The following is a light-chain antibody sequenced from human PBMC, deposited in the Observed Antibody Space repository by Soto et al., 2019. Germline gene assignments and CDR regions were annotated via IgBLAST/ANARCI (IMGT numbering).Light chain of an antibody. Sequence: QSVLTQPPSASASLGASVTLTCTLSSGYSNYKVDWYQQRPGKGPRFVMRVGTGGIVGSKGDGIPDRFSVLGSGLNRYLTIKNIQEEDESDYHCGADHGRGSNFVYLVFGGGTKVTVL. CDR1: SGYSNYK. CDR2: VGTGGIVG. V-gene: IGLV9-49*01. CDR3: GADHGRGSNFVYLV. J-gene: IGLJ2*01.